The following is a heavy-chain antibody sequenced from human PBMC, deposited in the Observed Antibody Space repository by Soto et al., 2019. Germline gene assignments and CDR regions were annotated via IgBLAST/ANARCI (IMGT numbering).Heavy chain of an antibody. CDR3: ARSPRLQYYYFDY. D-gene: IGHD4-4*01. V-gene: IGHV1-3*01. Sequence: ASVKVSCKASGYTFTSYAMHWVRQAPGQRLEWMGWINAGNGNTKYSQKFQGRVTITRDTSASTAYMELSSLRSEDTAVYYCARSPRLQYYYFDYWGQGTLVTVS. CDR1: GYTFTSYA. CDR2: INAGNGNT. J-gene: IGHJ4*02.